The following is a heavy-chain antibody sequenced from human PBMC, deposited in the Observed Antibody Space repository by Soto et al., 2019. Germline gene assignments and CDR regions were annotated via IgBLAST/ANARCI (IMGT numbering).Heavy chain of an antibody. D-gene: IGHD5-18*01. Sequence: EVQLLDSGGGLVQHGGSLRLSCATSGFTLSSYAMSCVRPAPGKGLEWVSAISGSGGSTNYADSVKGRFTISRDNSKNTLYLQMNSLRAEDTAVYYCANGEYSYGPKGGFDPWGQGTLVTVSS. CDR1: GFTLSSYA. CDR3: ANGEYSYGPKGGFDP. CDR2: ISGSGGST. V-gene: IGHV3-23*01. J-gene: IGHJ5*02.